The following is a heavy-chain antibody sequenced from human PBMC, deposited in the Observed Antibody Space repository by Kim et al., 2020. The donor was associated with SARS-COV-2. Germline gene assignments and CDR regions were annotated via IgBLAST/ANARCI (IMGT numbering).Heavy chain of an antibody. D-gene: IGHD1-26*01. CDR2: IIPILGIA. J-gene: IGHJ4*02. CDR3: ARGSGSYPADFDY. V-gene: IGHV1-69*04. Sequence: SVKVSCKASGGTFSSYAISWVRQAPGQGLEWMGRIIPILGIANYAQKFQGRVTITAAKSTSTAYMELSSLRSEDTAVYYCARGSGSYPADFDYWGQGTLVTVSS. CDR1: GGTFSSYA.